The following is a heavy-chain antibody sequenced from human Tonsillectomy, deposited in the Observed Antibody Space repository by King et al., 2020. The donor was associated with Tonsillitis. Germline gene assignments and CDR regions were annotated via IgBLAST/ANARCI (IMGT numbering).Heavy chain of an antibody. CDR1: GFTFGSYA. J-gene: IGHJ4*02. V-gene: IGHV3-23*04. Sequence: VQLVESGGGLVQPGGSLRLSCAASGFTFGSYAMSWVRQAPGKGLEWVSSITSSGGSTYYADSVKGRFTISKDNSKNTLYLQMNSLRAEDTAVYYCAKESIESMAVVVTNFDYWGQGTLVTVSS. CDR2: ITSSGGST. D-gene: IGHD3-22*01. CDR3: AKESIESMAVVVTNFDY.